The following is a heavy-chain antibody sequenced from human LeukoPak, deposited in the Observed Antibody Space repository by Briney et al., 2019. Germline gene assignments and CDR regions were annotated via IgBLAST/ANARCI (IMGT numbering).Heavy chain of an antibody. CDR2: INTDGSST. J-gene: IGHJ4*02. Sequence: GGSLRLSCAASGFTFSSYWMHWVRQAPGKGLVWVSRINTDGSSTSYADSVKGRLTISRDNAKNTLYLQMNSLRAEDTAVYYCARDQQLDNEYNNWGQGTLVTVSS. CDR1: GFTFSSYW. V-gene: IGHV3-74*01. CDR3: ARDQQLDNEYNN. D-gene: IGHD6-6*01.